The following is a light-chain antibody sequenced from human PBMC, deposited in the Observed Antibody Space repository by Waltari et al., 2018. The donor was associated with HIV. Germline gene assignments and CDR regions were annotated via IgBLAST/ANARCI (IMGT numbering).Light chain of an antibody. CDR2: EVS. CDR3: CSYAGSVV. Sequence: QSALTQPASVSGSPGQSITISCIGTSSDVGNYNLVSWYQQHPGKAPKLMIYEVSKRPSGVSNRFSGSKSGNTASLTISGLQAEDEADYYCCSYAGSVVFGGGTKLTVL. CDR1: SSDVGNYNL. J-gene: IGLJ2*01. V-gene: IGLV2-23*02.